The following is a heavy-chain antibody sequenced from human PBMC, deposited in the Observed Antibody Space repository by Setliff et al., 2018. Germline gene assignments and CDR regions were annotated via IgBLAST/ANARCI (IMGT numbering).Heavy chain of an antibody. CDR2: INHRGST. CDR3: ARDQWVRSPPLYFSYSMDV. D-gene: IGHD5-12*01. V-gene: IGHV4-34*01. J-gene: IGHJ6*02. CDR1: GDSFSDYY. Sequence: KPSETLSLTCAVYGDSFSDYYWSWIRQPPGKGLEWIEEINHRGSTNYNPSLKSRVTVSLDTSKNQFSLKLTSVTAADTAVYYCARDQWVRSPPLYFSYSMDVWGQGTTVTV.